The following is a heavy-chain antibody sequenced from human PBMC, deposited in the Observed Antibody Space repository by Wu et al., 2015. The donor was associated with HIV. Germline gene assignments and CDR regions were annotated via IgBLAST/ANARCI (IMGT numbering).Heavy chain of an antibody. J-gene: IGHJ4*02. V-gene: IGHV1-18*04. CDR3: ARRAHGSRNFYPFDH. CDR2: ISAHSDYV. D-gene: IGHD3-10*01. CDR1: GYTFTDFF. Sequence: QVQLVQSGAEVKKPGASVKVSCKSSGYTFTDFFIHWVRQAPGQGLEWMGAISAHSDYVVDADSLQGRLTMTTDTSTNTAYMELRNLKSDDTAVYYCARRAHGSRNFYPFDHWGQGTLVTVSS.